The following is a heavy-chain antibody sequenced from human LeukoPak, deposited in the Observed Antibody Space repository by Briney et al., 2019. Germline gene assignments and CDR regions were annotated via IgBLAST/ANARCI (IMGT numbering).Heavy chain of an antibody. Sequence: PSQTLSLTCTVSGGSISSGGYYWSWIRQHPGKGLEWIGYIYYSGSTYYNPSLESRVTISVDTSKNQFSLKLSSVTAADTAVYYCAREIVVVPAAMRRYYFDYWGQGTLVTVSS. CDR1: GGSISSGGYY. J-gene: IGHJ4*02. D-gene: IGHD2-2*01. V-gene: IGHV4-31*03. CDR3: AREIVVVPAAMRRYYFDY. CDR2: IYYSGST.